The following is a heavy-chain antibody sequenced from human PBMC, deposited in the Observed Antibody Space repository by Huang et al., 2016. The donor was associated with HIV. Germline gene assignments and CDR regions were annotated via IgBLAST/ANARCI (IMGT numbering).Heavy chain of an antibody. CDR1: GGPFSTPY. J-gene: IGHJ3*01. CDR3: ARGRDTTEMDTVDDALDV. Sequence: QVRLQQWGGGLVRPSETLSRTCAVYGGPFSTPYWSWIRQSPGKGLEWIAEIKYNGQANFTPSLRSRVSISVDTAKNQFSLNVTAVTAADTAIYYCARGRDTTEMDTVDDALDVWDQGTLVIVSS. V-gene: IGHV4-34*02. D-gene: IGHD1-1*01. CDR2: IKYNGQA.